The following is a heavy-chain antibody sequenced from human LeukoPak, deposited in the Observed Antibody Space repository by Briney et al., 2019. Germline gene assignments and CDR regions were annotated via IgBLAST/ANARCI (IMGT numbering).Heavy chain of an antibody. J-gene: IGHJ4*02. CDR1: GFTFSGSA. CDR2: IRSKANSYAT. CDR3: TRHLGGIDY. Sequence: GGSLRLSCAASGFTFSGSAMHWVRQASGKGLEWVGRIRSKANSYATAYAASVKGRFTISRDDSKNTAYLQMNSLKTEDTAVYYCTRHLGGIDYWGQGTLVTVSS. D-gene: IGHD3-16*01. V-gene: IGHV3-73*01.